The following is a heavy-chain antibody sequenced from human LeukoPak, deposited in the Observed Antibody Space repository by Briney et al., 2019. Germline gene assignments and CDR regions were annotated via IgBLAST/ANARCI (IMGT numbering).Heavy chain of an antibody. CDR2: IYSGGST. Sequence: GGSLRLSCAASGFTVSSNYMSWVRQAPGKGLEWVAVIYSGGSTYYADSVKGRFTISRDNSKNTLYLQMNSLRADDTAVYYCARDPPRSYCGGDCNDDYWGQGTLVTVSS. CDR1: GFTVSSNY. D-gene: IGHD2-21*02. CDR3: ARDPPRSYCGGDCNDDY. J-gene: IGHJ4*02. V-gene: IGHV3-66*01.